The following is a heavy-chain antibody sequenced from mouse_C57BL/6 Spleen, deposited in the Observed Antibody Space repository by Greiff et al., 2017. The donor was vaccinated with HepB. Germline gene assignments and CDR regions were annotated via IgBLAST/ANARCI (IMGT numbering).Heavy chain of an antibody. V-gene: IGHV2-5*01. D-gene: IGHD1-1*01. Sequence: VHLVESGPGLVQPSQSLSITCTVSGFSLTSYGVHWVRQSPGKGLEWLGVIWRGGSTDYNAAFMSRLSITKDNSKSQVFFKMNSLQADDTAIYYCAKDGGTTVNYFDYWGQGTTLTVSS. CDR2: IWRGGST. CDR3: AKDGGTTVNYFDY. CDR1: GFSLTSYG. J-gene: IGHJ2*01.